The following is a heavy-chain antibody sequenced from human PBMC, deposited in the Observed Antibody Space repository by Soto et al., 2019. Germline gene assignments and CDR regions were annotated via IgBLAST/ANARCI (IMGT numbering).Heavy chain of an antibody. CDR2: ITPIFGTA. D-gene: IGHD3-3*01. J-gene: IGHJ6*02. CDR3: ARASSYYDFWSGYYTHYYYGMDV. Sequence: SVKVSCKASGGTFSSYAISWVRQAPGQGLEWMGGITPIFGTANYAQKFQGRVTITADKSTSTAYMELSSLRSEDTAVYYCARASSYYDFWSGYYTHYYYGMDVWGQGTTVTVSS. V-gene: IGHV1-69*06. CDR1: GGTFSSYA.